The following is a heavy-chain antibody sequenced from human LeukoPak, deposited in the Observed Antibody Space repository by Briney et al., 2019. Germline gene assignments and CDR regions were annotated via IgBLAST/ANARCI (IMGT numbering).Heavy chain of an antibody. CDR3: ARRGYSGYGGDYFDY. CDR2: IYYSGST. V-gene: IGHV4-59*08. J-gene: IGHJ4*02. D-gene: IGHD5-12*01. CDR1: GGSISSYY. Sequence: AETLSLTCTVSGGSISSYYWSWIRQPPGKGLEWIGYIYYSGSTNYNPSLKSRVTISVDTSKNQFSLKLSSVTAADTAVYYCARRGYSGYGGDYFDYWGQGTLVTVSS.